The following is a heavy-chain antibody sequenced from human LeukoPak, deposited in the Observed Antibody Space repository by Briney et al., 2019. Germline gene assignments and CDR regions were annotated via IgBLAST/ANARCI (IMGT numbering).Heavy chain of an antibody. CDR2: INPNSGGT. Sequence: GASVKVSCKASGGTFSSYAITWVRQAPGQGLEWMGWINPNSGGTNYAQKFQGRVTMTRDTSISTAYMELSRLRSDDTAVYYCARDTGSGEETFDYWGQGTLVTVSS. V-gene: IGHV1-2*02. J-gene: IGHJ4*02. D-gene: IGHD1-14*01. CDR3: ARDTGSGEETFDY. CDR1: GGTFSSYA.